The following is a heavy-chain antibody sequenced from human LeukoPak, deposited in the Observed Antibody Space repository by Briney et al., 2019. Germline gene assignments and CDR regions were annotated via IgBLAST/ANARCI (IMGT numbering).Heavy chain of an antibody. CDR3: ARMMGYYDFWSGYHYYYYGMDV. V-gene: IGHV1-69*13. D-gene: IGHD3-3*01. CDR1: GGTFTSYA. CDR2: IIPNFGTA. J-gene: IGHJ6*02. Sequence: GASVKVSCKASGGTFTSYAISWVRQAHGQGLELMGGIIPNFGTANYAQKFQGRVTITADESTSTAYMELSSPRSEDTAVYYCARMMGYYDFWSGYHYYYYGMDVWGQGTTVTVSS.